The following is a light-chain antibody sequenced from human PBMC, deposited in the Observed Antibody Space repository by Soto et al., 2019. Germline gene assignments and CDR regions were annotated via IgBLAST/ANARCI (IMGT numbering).Light chain of an antibody. J-gene: IGLJ2*01. CDR2: DVS. Sequence: QSVLPQPVSVSGSPGQSITISCTGTSSDLDGYNYVSWYQYHPGKAPKLMIYDVSNRPSGISNRFSGSKSDNTASLTSSGLQAEDEADYYCSSFTIRRNTVIFGGGTKRTVL. CDR3: SSFTIRRNTVI. V-gene: IGLV2-14*01. CDR1: SSDLDGYNY.